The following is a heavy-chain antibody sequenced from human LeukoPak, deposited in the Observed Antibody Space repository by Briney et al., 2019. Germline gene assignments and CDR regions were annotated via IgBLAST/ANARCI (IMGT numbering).Heavy chain of an antibody. J-gene: IGHJ3*02. D-gene: IGHD3-3*01. V-gene: IGHV4-59*12. Sequence: SETLSLTCTVSGGSISSYYWSWIRQPPGKGLEWIGYIYYSGSTNYNPSLKSRVTISVDTSKNQFSLKLSSVTAADTAVYYCARVRFLESGDAFDIWGQGTMVTVSS. CDR2: IYYSGST. CDR3: ARVRFLESGDAFDI. CDR1: GGSISSYY.